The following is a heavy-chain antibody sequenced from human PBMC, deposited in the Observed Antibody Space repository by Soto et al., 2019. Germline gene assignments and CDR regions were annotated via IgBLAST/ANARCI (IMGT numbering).Heavy chain of an antibody. J-gene: IGHJ6*03. Sequence: DVQLLESGGGLAQRGGALGISLSASGFRFWTFGKALGPQAPGKGLEWVSYGGRGGSTYYAESVKGRFTISRDNSKNTLYLQMNSLRAEDTAVYYCVKFRGRAYHYYYMDVWGNGTTVTVSS. D-gene: IGHD3-16*01. CDR2: GGRGGST. CDR1: GFRFWTFG. CDR3: VKFRGRAYHYYYMDV. V-gene: IGHV3-23*01.